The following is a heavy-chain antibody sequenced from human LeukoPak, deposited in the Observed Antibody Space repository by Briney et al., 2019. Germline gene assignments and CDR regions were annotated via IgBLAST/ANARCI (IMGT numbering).Heavy chain of an antibody. D-gene: IGHD3-10*01. J-gene: IGHJ5*01. CDR1: GFTFSSYA. Sequence: GGSLRLSCAASGFTFSSYAMSWVRQAPGKGLEWVSAISGSGGSTYYADSVKGRFTISRDNSKNTLYLQTKTLRSEDTAVYYCGYYNSGSYSTPDSWGQGTQVTVSS. CDR2: ISGSGGST. CDR3: GYYNSGSYSTPDS. V-gene: IGHV3-23*01.